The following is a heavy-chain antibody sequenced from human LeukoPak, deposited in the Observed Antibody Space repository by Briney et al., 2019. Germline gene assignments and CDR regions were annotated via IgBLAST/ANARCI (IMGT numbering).Heavy chain of an antibody. V-gene: IGHV3-23*01. J-gene: IGHJ4*02. CDR2: ISGSGGST. CDR3: AKVRRRIAVAGSTFDY. Sequence: GGSLRLSCVAFGFTFSTCPMYWVRQAPGKGLEWVSGISGSGGSTNYADSVKGRFTISRDNSKNTLYLQMNSLRAEDTAVYYCAKVRRRIAVAGSTFDYWGQGTLVTVSS. D-gene: IGHD6-19*01. CDR1: GFTFSTCP.